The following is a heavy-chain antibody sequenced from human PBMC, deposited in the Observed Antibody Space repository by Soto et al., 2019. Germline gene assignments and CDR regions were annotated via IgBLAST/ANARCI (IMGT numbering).Heavy chain of an antibody. Sequence: GGSLRLSCAASGFTFSSYSMSWVRQAPGKGLEWVSAISGSGGSTYYADSVKGRFTISRDNSKNTLYVQMNSLRAEDTAVYYCAKSSAFSSYCFDYWGQGTLVTVSS. CDR2: ISGSGGST. V-gene: IGHV3-23*01. CDR1: GFTFSSYS. CDR3: AKSSAFSSYCFDY. J-gene: IGHJ4*02. D-gene: IGHD3-10*01.